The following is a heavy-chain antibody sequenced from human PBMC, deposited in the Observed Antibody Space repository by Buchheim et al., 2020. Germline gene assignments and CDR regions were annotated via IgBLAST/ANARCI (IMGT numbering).Heavy chain of an antibody. J-gene: IGHJ4*02. CDR2: ISHSGDST. V-gene: IGHV3-23*01. CDR3: WTHYDDGSRSYSYFNT. CDR1: GSTLSSYA. D-gene: IGHD3-10*01. Sequence: EVQLLESGGGLVPPGGSLRLSCAASGSTLSSYAMSWVRQAPGKGLEWVSAISHSGDSTYYTDSVKGRFTISRDNSKNTLSLQMISLRAADTAVYNCWTHYDDGSRSYSYFNTWGQGTL.